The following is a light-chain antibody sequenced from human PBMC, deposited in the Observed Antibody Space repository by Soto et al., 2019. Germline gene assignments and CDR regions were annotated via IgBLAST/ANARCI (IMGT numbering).Light chain of an antibody. Sequence: QSVLTQPPSVSGAPGQRVTISCTGTSSNFGAGYDVHWYQQLPGTAPKLLIYSNYNRPSGVPDRFSGSKSGTSASLAITGLQAEDEADYYCQSYDSSLSGVVFGGGTKLTVL. V-gene: IGLV1-40*01. CDR2: SNY. CDR1: SSNFGAGYD. CDR3: QSYDSSLSGVV. J-gene: IGLJ2*01.